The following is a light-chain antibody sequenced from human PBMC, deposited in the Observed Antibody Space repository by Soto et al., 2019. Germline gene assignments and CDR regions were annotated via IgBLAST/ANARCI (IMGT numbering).Light chain of an antibody. Sequence: QSVLTQPPSASGSHGQSVTISCTGTSSDVGGYNYVSWYQQHPGKAPKLMIYVVSKRPSGVPDRFSGSKSGNTASLTVSGLQAEDEADYYCSLYAGSNTYVFGTGTKVTVL. CDR3: SLYAGSNTYV. CDR2: VVS. J-gene: IGLJ1*01. V-gene: IGLV2-8*01. CDR1: SSDVGGYNY.